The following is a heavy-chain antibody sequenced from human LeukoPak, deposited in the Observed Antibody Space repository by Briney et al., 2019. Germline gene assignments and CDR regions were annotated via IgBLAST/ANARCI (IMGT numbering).Heavy chain of an antibody. V-gene: IGHV3-66*01. Sequence: GGSLRLSCAASGFTVSSNYMNWVRQAPGKGLEWVSVIYSGGSTYYADSVKGRFTISRDNPKNTLYLQMNSLRAEDTAVYYCARYFQYYFDYWGQGNLVTVSS. CDR3: ARYFQYYFDY. D-gene: IGHD3-9*01. CDR1: GFTVSSNY. CDR2: IYSGGST. J-gene: IGHJ4*02.